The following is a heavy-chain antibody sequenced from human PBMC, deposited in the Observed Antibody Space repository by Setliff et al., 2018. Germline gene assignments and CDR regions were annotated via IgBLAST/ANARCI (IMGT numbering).Heavy chain of an antibody. CDR3: TTVAIQIWSASGAFDI. Sequence: PGGSLSLSCAASGFMFRGYLMAWVRQAPGKGLEWVASIRQDGFEKHYVDSVKGRFTISRDNGEDSMYLQMSSLRAEDTAVYYCTTVAIQIWSASGAFDIWGRGVLVTVSS. V-gene: IGHV3-7*03. CDR2: IRQDGFEK. CDR1: GFMFRGYL. J-gene: IGHJ3*02. D-gene: IGHD5-18*01.